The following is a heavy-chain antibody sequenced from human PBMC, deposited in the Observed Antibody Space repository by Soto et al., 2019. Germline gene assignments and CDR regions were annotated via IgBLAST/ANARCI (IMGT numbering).Heavy chain of an antibody. CDR1: GGSITRGGYY. D-gene: IGHD5-12*01. J-gene: IGHJ4*02. Sequence: QVQLQESGPRLVKPSQTLSLTCTVSGGSITRGGYYWTWIRQHPGKGLEWIGYIYYSGSTYYNPSLKSRLTLVVETAKNPFSLKPSSGAGADKAVYYCARVDSGGYAYFDYWGQGTLVTVSS. CDR3: ARVDSGGYAYFDY. V-gene: IGHV4-31*03. CDR2: IYYSGST.